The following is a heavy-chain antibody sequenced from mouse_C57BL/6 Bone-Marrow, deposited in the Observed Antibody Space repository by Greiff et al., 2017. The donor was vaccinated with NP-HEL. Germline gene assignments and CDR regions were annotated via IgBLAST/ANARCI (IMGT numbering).Heavy chain of an antibody. CDR3: TRRGSTITTVVAHDY. CDR1: GYTFTDYE. J-gene: IGHJ2*01. V-gene: IGHV1-15*01. CDR2: IDPETGGT. Sequence: VQLQQSGAELVRPGASVTLSCKASGYTFTDYEMHWVKQTPVHGLEWIGAIDPETGGTAYNQKFKGKAILTADKSSSTAYMELRSLTSEDSAVYYCTRRGSTITTVVAHDYWGQGTTLTVSS. D-gene: IGHD1-1*01.